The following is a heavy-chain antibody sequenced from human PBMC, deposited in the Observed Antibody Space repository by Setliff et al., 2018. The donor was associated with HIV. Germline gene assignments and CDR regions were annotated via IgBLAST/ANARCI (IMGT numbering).Heavy chain of an antibody. D-gene: IGHD2-2*01. CDR1: GGSISSSSYY. CDR3: ARVDCSSTSCYRDYYYYMDV. CDR2: TYYSGST. V-gene: IGHV4-39*01. Sequence: TSETLSLTCTVSGGSISSSSYYWGWIRQPPGKGLEWIGSTYYSGSTYYNPSLKSRVTISVDTSKNQFSLKLSSVTAADTAVYYCARVDCSSTSCYRDYYYYMDVWGKGTTVTVSS. J-gene: IGHJ6*03.